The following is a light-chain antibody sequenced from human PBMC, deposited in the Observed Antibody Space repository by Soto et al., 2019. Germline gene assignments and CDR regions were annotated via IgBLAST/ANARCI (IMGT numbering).Light chain of an antibody. Sequence: DIPMTQSPSILSASIGDRVTITCRASQSITNWLAWYEQKPGKAPRLLIYEAFSLENGVPSRFGGSGSGTEFPLTISSLQPDDFETYYCQQYNRYSRTFGQGTKVEIK. V-gene: IGKV1-5*03. CDR2: EAF. CDR1: QSITNW. CDR3: QQYNRYSRT. J-gene: IGKJ1*01.